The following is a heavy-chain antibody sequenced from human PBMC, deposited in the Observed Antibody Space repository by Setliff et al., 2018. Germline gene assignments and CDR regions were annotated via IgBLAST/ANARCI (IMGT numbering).Heavy chain of an antibody. CDR2: IGASGDRT. D-gene: IGHD3-16*01. CDR3: AKGVSAYTNDAFHI. Sequence: GGSLRLSCVASTFTFSKYAITWVRQAPGKGLEWVSSIGASGDRTYYADSVKGRFTISRDNSKNTLYLQMNSLRAEDTALYYCAKGVSAYTNDAFHIWGQGTMVTV. CDR1: TFTFSKYA. J-gene: IGHJ3*02. V-gene: IGHV3-23*01.